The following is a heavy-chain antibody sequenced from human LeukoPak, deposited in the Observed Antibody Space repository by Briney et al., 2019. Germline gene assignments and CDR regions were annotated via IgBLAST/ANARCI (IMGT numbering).Heavy chain of an antibody. CDR1: GGSISSYY. D-gene: IGHD1-14*01. CDR3: ARVAPHYYGIDV. CDR2: IYYSGST. J-gene: IGHJ6*02. Sequence: PSETLSLTCTVSGGSISSYYWSWIRQPPGKGLEWIGYIYYSGSTNYNPSLKSRVTISVDTSKNQFSLKLSSVTAADAAVYYCARVAPHYYGIDVWGQGTTVTVSS. V-gene: IGHV4-59*01.